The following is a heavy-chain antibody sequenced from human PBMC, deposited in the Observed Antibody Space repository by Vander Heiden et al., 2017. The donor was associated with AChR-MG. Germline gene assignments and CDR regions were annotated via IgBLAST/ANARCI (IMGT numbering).Heavy chain of an antibody. CDR2: IKQDGSEK. J-gene: IGHJ4*02. D-gene: IGHD2-2*01. V-gene: IGHV3-7*01. CDR3: ARPQYCSSTSCPFGFDY. Sequence: EVQLVESGGGLVQPGGSLRLSCAASGFTFSSYWMSWVRQAPGKGLEWVANIKQDGSEKYYVDSVKGRFTISRDNAKNSLYLQMNSLRAEDTAVYYCARPQYCSSTSCPFGFDYWGQGTLVTVSS. CDR1: GFTFSSYW.